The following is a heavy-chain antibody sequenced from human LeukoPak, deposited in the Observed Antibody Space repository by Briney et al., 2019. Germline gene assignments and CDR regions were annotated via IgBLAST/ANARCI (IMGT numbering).Heavy chain of an antibody. CDR1: GFTFSNFW. J-gene: IGHJ6*02. CDR2: IKQDETEK. V-gene: IGHV3-7*03. CDR3: ARGLGDFWSGYSNSGGMDV. D-gene: IGHD3-3*01. Sequence: GGSLRLSCTASGFTFSNFWMGWVRQAPGKGLEWVANIKQDETEKFYLGSVKGRFTISRDNSNNTLYLQMNNLRAEDTAVYYCARGLGDFWSGYSNSGGMDVWGQGTTVTVSS.